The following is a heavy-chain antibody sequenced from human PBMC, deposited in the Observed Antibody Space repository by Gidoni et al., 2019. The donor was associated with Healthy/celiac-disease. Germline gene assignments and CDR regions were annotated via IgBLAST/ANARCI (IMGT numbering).Heavy chain of an antibody. CDR1: GGSLSLSSYY. CDR3: ARIPSYSSSSPFDY. Sequence: GPGLVKPSETLPLPCTVSGGSLSLSSYYWGWIRQPPGKGLEWIGSIYYSGCTYYNPSLKSRVTISVDTSKNQFSLKLGSVTAADTAVYYCARIPSYSSSSPFDYWGQGTLVTVSS. D-gene: IGHD6-6*01. V-gene: IGHV4-39*01. CDR2: IYYSGCT. J-gene: IGHJ4*02.